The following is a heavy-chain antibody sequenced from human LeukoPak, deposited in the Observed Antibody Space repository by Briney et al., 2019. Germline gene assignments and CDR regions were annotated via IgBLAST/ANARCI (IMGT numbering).Heavy chain of an antibody. D-gene: IGHD2-21*01. CDR1: GASITTYS. CDR3: ARWDELDWAFGT. V-gene: IGHV4-59*08. J-gene: IGHJ5*02. CDR2: FSLGETT. Sequence: SETLSLTCSVSGASITTYSWNWLQRSPGKGLEGYFSLGETTSYTSSLKSRVTISRDTSKNQVSLKLTSVTAADTAVYYCARWDELDWAFGTWGPGTLVTVSS.